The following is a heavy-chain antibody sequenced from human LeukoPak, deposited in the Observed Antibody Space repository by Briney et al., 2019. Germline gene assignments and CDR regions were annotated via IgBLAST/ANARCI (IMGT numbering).Heavy chain of an antibody. CDR3: ARYSYGYIFY. D-gene: IGHD5-18*01. Sequence: GASVKVSCKASGYTCTGYYMHWVRQAPGQGLEWMGWINPNSGGTNYAQKFQGRVTMTRDTSISTAYMELSRLRSDDTAVYYCARYSYGYIFYWGQGTLVTVSS. CDR1: GYTCTGYY. J-gene: IGHJ4*02. V-gene: IGHV1-2*02. CDR2: INPNSGGT.